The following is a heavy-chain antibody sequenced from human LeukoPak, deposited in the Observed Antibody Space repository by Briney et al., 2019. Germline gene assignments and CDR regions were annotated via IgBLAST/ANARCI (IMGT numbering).Heavy chain of an antibody. J-gene: IGHJ3*02. CDR2: IKQDGSEK. V-gene: IGHV3-7*01. Sequence: GGSLRLSCAASGFTFSSYWISWVRQAPGKGLEWVANIKQDGSEKYYVDSVKGRFTISRDNAKNSLYLQMNSLRAEDTAVYYCARTGSGNPIAVDAFDIWGQGTMVTVSS. CDR3: ARTGSGNPIAVDAFDI. CDR1: GFTFSSYW. D-gene: IGHD4-23*01.